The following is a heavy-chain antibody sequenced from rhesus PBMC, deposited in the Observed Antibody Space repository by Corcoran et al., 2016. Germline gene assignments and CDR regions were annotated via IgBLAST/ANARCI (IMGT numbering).Heavy chain of an antibody. D-gene: IGHD4-29*01. CDR1: GFSLSTTGTG. J-gene: IGHJ4*01. V-gene: IGHV2-95*01. CDR2: IYWNDSK. Sequence: QVTLKESGPALVKPTQTLTLTCTFSGFSLSTTGTGVGWIRQPPGKALDWLARIYWNDSKYYSTSLKCRLTISKDTSKNQVVLTMTNMDPVDTATYYCARVDRYGSTFDDWGQGVLVTVSS. CDR3: ARVDRYGSTFDD.